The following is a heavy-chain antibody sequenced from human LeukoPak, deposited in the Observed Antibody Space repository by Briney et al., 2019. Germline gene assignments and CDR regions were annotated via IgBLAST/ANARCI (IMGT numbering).Heavy chain of an antibody. D-gene: IGHD5-12*01. CDR1: GFTFSSYG. V-gene: IGHV3-30*18. CDR2: ISYDGSNK. Sequence: GGSLRLSCAASGFTFSSYGMHWVRQAPGKGLEWVAVISYDGSNKYYADSVKGRFTISRDNPKNTLYLQMNSLRAEDTAVYYCAKVRGYERAWDSDYWGQGTLVTVSS. CDR3: AKVRGYERAWDSDY. J-gene: IGHJ4*02.